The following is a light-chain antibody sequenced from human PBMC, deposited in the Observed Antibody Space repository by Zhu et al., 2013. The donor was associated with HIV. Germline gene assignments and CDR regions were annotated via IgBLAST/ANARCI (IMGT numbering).Light chain of an antibody. J-gene: IGLJ1*01. Sequence: QSALTQPPSASGSPGQSVTISCTGTSSDVGGYSYVSWYQHHPGKAPKLMIYEVTKRPSGVPDRFSGSKSGNTASLTVSGLQAEDEADYYCSSFAGNILFVFGTGTKVTVL. CDR1: SSDVGGYSY. CDR2: EVT. CDR3: SSFAGNILFV. V-gene: IGLV2-8*01.